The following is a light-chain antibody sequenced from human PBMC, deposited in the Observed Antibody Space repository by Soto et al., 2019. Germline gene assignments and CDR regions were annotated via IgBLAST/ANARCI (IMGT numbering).Light chain of an antibody. CDR2: GAS. CDR1: HSVNSN. V-gene: IGKV3-20*01. J-gene: IGKJ1*01. Sequence: XLTQSAGSLXSCPGERDSLXCRTSHSVNSNVGWSQQRTGKAPRHLLYGASTRDTGIPVRFSGSGFGKEFNITISRLEPEDLAVYDCQQYGSSGTFGQGTKVDI. CDR3: QQYGSSGT.